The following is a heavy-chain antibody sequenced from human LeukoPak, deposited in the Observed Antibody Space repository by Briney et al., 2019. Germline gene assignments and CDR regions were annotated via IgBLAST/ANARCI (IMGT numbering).Heavy chain of an antibody. CDR2: IIPIFGTA. CDR3: AFGTHSSSWYLGDY. V-gene: IGHV1-69*05. CDR1: GGTFSSYA. J-gene: IGHJ4*02. D-gene: IGHD6-13*01. Sequence: SVKVSCKASGGTFSSYAISWVRQAPGQGLEWMGGIIPIFGTANYAQKFQGRVTITTDESTSTTYMELSSLRSDDTAVYYCAFGTHSSSWYLGDYWGQGTLVTVSS.